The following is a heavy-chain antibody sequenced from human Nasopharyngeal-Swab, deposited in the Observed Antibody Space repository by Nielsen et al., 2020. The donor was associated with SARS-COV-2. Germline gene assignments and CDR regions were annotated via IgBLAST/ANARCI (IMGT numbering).Heavy chain of an antibody. CDR3: ASRKYYYDSSGYFNYYYYYGMDV. J-gene: IGHJ6*02. CDR2: INHSGST. CDR1: GGSFSGYY. V-gene: IGHV4-34*01. Sequence: ESLKISCAVYGGSFSGYYWSWIRQPPGKGLEWIGEINHSGSTNYNPSLKSRVTISVDTSKNQFSLKLSSVTAADTAVYYCASRKYYYDSSGYFNYYYYYGMDVWGQGTTVTASS. D-gene: IGHD3-22*01.